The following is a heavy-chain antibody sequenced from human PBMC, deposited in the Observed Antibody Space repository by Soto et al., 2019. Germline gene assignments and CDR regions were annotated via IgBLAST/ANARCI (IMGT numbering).Heavy chain of an antibody. J-gene: IGHJ4*02. CDR3: ARDRGSGSYLSLGFDY. D-gene: IGHD3-10*01. CDR2: IWYDGSNK. V-gene: IGHV3-33*01. CDR1: GFTFSSYG. Sequence: GGSLRLSCAASGFTFSSYGMHWVRQAPGKGLEWVAVIWYDGSNKYYADSVKGRFTISRDNSKNTLYLQMNSLRAEDTAVYYCARDRGSGSYLSLGFDYWGQGTLVTVSS.